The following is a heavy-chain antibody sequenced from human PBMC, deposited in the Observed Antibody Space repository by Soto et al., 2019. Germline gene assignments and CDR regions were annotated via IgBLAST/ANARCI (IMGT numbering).Heavy chain of an antibody. CDR1: GFTFSSYG. CDR2: ISYDGSNK. Sequence: QVQLVESGGGVVQPGRSLRLSCAASGFTFSSYGMHWVRQAPGKGLEWVAVISYDGSNKYYADSVKGRFTISRDNSKNMLYLQMNSLRAEDTAVYYCAKETTVVTINWYFDLWGRGTLVTVSS. D-gene: IGHD4-17*01. J-gene: IGHJ2*01. V-gene: IGHV3-30*18. CDR3: AKETTVVTINWYFDL.